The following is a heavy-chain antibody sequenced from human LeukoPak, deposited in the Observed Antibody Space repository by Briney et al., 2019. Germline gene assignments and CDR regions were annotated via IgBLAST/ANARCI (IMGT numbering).Heavy chain of an antibody. J-gene: IGHJ6*02. V-gene: IGHV4-4*07. D-gene: IGHD1-26*01. CDR2: IYTTGST. CDR1: GGSISSYY. CDR3: ARVNSGSLIYYYYYGMDV. Sequence: SETLSLTCTVSGGSISSYYWTWIRQPAGKGLEWIGRIYTTGSTNCNPSLKSRVTMSVDMSKNQFSLKLSSVTAADTAVYYCARVNSGSLIYYYYYGMDVWGQGTTVTVSS.